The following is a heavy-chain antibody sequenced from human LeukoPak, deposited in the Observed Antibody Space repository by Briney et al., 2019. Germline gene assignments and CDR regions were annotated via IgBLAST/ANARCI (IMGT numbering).Heavy chain of an antibody. V-gene: IGHV4-59*01. Sequence: SETLSLTCTVSGGSISSYYWSWIRQPPGKGLEWIGYIYYSGSTYYNPSLKSRLTISVDTSKNQFSLKLSSVTAADTAVYYCARGVAVAAPIDYWGQGTLVTVSS. CDR2: IYYSGST. CDR3: ARGVAVAAPIDY. D-gene: IGHD6-19*01. J-gene: IGHJ4*02. CDR1: GGSISSYY.